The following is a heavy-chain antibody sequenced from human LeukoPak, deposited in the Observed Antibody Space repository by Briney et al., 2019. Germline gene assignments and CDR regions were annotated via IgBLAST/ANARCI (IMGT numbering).Heavy chain of an antibody. J-gene: IGHJ4*02. CDR3: AREYSSLSGVEDY. Sequence: SETLSLTCTVSGYSISSGYYWGWIRQPPGKGLEWIGSIYHSGSTYYNPSLKSRVTISVDTSKNQFSLKLSSVTAADTAVYYCAREYSSLSGVEDYWGQGTLVTVSS. V-gene: IGHV4-38-2*02. CDR1: GYSISSGYY. CDR2: IYHSGST. D-gene: IGHD6-6*01.